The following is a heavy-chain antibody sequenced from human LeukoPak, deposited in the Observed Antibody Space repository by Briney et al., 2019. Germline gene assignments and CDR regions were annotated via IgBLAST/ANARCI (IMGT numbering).Heavy chain of an antibody. CDR1: GGSISSSSYY. Sequence: PSETLSLTCTVSGGSISSSSYYWGWIRQPPGKGLEWIGTISYSGNTYYNPSLKSRVIISVDTSKNQFSLKLSSVTAADSAVYYCARHVRGIVAVNRYYYYYMDVWGKGTTVTISS. CDR3: ARHVRGIVAVNRYYYYYMDV. CDR2: ISYSGNT. D-gene: IGHD6-13*01. J-gene: IGHJ6*03. V-gene: IGHV4-39*01.